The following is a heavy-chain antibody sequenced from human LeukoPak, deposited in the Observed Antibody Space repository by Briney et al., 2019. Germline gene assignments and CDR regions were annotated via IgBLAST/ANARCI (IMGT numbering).Heavy chain of an antibody. D-gene: IGHD3-10*01. CDR1: GGSFSGYY. Sequence: PSETLSLTCAVYGGSFSGYYWSWIRQPPGKGLEWIGEINHSGSTNYNPSLKSRVTISVDTSKNQFSLKLSSVTAADTAVYYCTRERDGYYGSGTHWFDPWGQGTLVTVSS. V-gene: IGHV4-34*01. CDR2: INHSGST. J-gene: IGHJ5*02. CDR3: TRERDGYYGSGTHWFDP.